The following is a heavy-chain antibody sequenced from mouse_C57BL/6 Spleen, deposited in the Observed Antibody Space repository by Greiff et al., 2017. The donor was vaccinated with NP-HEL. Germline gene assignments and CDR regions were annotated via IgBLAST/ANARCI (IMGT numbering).Heavy chain of an antibody. Sequence: QVQLQQSGAELVRPGASVKMSCKASGYTFTSYNMHWVKQTPRQGLEWIGAIYPGNGDTSYNQKFKGKATLTVHNSSSAAYMQLSSLTSEDSAVYFCARSGYDYGGIYAMDYWGQGTSVTVSS. D-gene: IGHD2-4*01. CDR2: IYPGNGDT. CDR1: GYTFTSYN. J-gene: IGHJ4*01. CDR3: ARSGYDYGGIYAMDY. V-gene: IGHV1-12*01.